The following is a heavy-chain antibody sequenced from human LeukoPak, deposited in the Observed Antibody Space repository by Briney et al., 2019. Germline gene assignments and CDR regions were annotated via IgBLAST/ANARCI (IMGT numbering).Heavy chain of an antibody. D-gene: IGHD3-9*01. V-gene: IGHV1-18*04. CDR1: GYTFTSYG. CDR2: ISAYNGNT. CDR3: ARDRRRYDILTGYYKSPHFDY. Sequence: ASVKVSCTASGYTFTSYGISWVGQAPGQGVEGMGWISAYNGNTNYAQKLQGRVTITTDTSTSTAYMELRSLRSDDTAVYYCARDRRRYDILTGYYKSPHFDYWGQGTLVTVSS. J-gene: IGHJ4*02.